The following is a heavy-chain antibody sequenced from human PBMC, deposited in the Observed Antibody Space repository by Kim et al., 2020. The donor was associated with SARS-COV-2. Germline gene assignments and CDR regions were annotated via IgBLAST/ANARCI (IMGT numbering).Heavy chain of an antibody. CDR2: GNT. J-gene: IGHJ4*02. CDR3: AVLGYYFDY. V-gene: IGHV1-18*01. Sequence: GNTNYAQKLQGRVTMTTDTSTSTAYMELRSLRSDDTAVYYCAVLGYYFDYWGQGTLVTVSS. D-gene: IGHD3-16*01.